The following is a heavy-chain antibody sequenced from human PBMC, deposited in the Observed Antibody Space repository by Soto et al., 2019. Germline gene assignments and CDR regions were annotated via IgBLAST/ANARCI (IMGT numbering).Heavy chain of an antibody. Sequence: SETLSLTCTVSGGSISSGDYYWSWIRQPPGKGLEWIGYIYYSGSTYYNPSLKSRVTISVDTSKNQFSLKPSSVTAADTAVYYCARGPGVVPAAPRGMDVWGQGTTVTVSS. V-gene: IGHV4-30-4*01. J-gene: IGHJ6*02. CDR2: IYYSGST. D-gene: IGHD2-2*01. CDR3: ARGPGVVPAAPRGMDV. CDR1: GGSISSGDYY.